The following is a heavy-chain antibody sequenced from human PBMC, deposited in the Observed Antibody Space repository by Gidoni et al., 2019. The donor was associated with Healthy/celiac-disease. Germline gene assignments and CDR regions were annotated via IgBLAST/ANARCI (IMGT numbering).Heavy chain of an antibody. CDR2: IYYSGST. D-gene: IGHD3-10*02. V-gene: IGHV4-59*01. J-gene: IGHJ5*02. CDR3: ARVMFGELLAGWFDP. CDR1: GGSISSYY. Sequence: QLQLQESGPGLVKPSETLSLTCTVSGGSISSYYWSWIRQPPGKGLEWIGYIYYSGSTNYNPSLKSRATISVDTSKNQFSLKLSSVTAADTAVYYCARVMFGELLAGWFDPWGQGTLVTVSS.